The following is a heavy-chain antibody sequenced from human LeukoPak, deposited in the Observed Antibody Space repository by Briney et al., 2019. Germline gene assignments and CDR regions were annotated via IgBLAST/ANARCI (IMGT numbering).Heavy chain of an antibody. CDR2: ISSSSRTI. Sequence: GGSLRLSCAASGFTFRSCSMNWVRQAPGKGLEWVSYISSSSRTIYYADSVKGRFTVSRDNAKNSLYLEMNSLRDEDTAVYYYARDICDGSGRPSNGLDVWGQGTTVTV. CDR1: GFTFRSCS. V-gene: IGHV3-48*02. D-gene: IGHD3-10*01. CDR3: ARDICDGSGRPSNGLDV. J-gene: IGHJ6*02.